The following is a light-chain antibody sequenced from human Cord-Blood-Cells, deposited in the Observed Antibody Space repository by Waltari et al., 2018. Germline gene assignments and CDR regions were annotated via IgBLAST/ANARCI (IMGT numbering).Light chain of an antibody. CDR2: DVS. CDR3: SSYTSSSTRV. V-gene: IGLV2-14*03. Sequence: QSALTQPAPVSGSPGQSITISCTGTSSDVGGYNYVSWYQHNPGKAPKLMIYDVSNRPSGVANRFSGSKSGNTASLTISGLQAEDEADYYCSSYTSSSTRVFGGGTKLTVL. CDR1: SSDVGGYNY. J-gene: IGLJ3*02.